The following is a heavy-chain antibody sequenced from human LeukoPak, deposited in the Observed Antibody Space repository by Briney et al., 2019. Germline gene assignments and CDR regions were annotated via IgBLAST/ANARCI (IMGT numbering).Heavy chain of an antibody. CDR2: INHSGST. CDR1: GGSFSGYY. D-gene: IGHD3-10*01. J-gene: IGHJ4*02. Sequence: SETLSLTCAVYGGSFSGYYWSWIRQPPGKGLEWIGEINHSGSTNYNPSLKSRVTISVDTSKNQFSLKLSSVTAADTAVYYCARALKLWFGELLSFDYWGQGTPVTVSS. V-gene: IGHV4-34*01. CDR3: ARALKLWFGELLSFDY.